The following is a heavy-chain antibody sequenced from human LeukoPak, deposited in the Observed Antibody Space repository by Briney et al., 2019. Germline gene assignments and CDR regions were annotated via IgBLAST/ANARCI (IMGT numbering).Heavy chain of an antibody. V-gene: IGHV3-48*03. CDR1: GFTFSSYE. CDR2: ISSSGSTI. Sequence: GGSLTLSCAASGFTFSSYEMNWIRQAPGKGPEWVSYISSSGSTIYYADSVKGRFTISRDNAKNSLYLQMNSMRAEDTAVYYCARQYYDILTGYSKYYFDYWGQGTLVTVSS. CDR3: ARQYYDILTGYSKYYFDY. J-gene: IGHJ4*02. D-gene: IGHD3-9*01.